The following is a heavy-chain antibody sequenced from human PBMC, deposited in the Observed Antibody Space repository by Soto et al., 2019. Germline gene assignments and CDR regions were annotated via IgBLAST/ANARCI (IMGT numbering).Heavy chain of an antibody. Sequence: GGSLRLSCAASGFAFSSHPMCWVRQAPEKGLEWVAGISDGGDLTYNADSVRGRFTISRDNSRNTLYLQMNSLRAEDTAVYYCARRVIGSSRAFDIWGQGTMVTVSS. J-gene: IGHJ3*02. CDR1: GFAFSSHP. CDR2: ISDGGDLT. CDR3: ARRVIGSSRAFDI. D-gene: IGHD3-10*01. V-gene: IGHV3-23*01.